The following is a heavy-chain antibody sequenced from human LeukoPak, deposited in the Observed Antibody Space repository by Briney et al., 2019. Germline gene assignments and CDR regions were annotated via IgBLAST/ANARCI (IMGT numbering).Heavy chain of an antibody. CDR3: AGFGGYSF. V-gene: IGHV3-66*01. CDR1: GFAVSSNH. D-gene: IGHD4-23*01. Sequence: GGSLRLSCAASGFAVSSNHMTWVCQAPGKGPEWVSVISDSGTTYYADSVKGRVTISRDNSKNTIYLQMNNLRAEDTAVYYCAGFGGYSFWGQGTLVTVSS. CDR2: ISDSGTT. J-gene: IGHJ4*02.